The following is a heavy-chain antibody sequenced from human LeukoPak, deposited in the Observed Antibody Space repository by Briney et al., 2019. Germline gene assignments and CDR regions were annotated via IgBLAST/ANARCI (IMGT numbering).Heavy chain of an antibody. D-gene: IGHD6-13*01. J-gene: IGHJ4*02. V-gene: IGHV4-39*02. CDR2: IYYSGST. CDR1: GGSISSSSYY. CDR3: AREYSSSWYAFDY. Sequence: SETLSLTCTVSGGSISSSSYYWGWIRQPPGKGLEWIGSIYYSGSTYYNPSLKSRVTISVDTSKNQFSLKLSSVTAADTAVYYCAREYSSSWYAFDYRGQGTLVTVSS.